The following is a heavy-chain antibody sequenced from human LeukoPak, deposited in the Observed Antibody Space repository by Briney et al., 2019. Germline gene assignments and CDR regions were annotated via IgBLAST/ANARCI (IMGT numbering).Heavy chain of an antibody. D-gene: IGHD6-19*01. CDR3: ARDEEAGYSSGPGY. J-gene: IGHJ4*02. CDR2: ISAYNGNT. Sequence: ASVKVSCKASGYTFTSYGTSWVRQAPGQGLEWMGWISAYNGNTNYAQKLQGRVTMTTDTSTSTAYMELRSLRSDDTAVYYCARDEEAGYSSGPGYWGQGTLVTVSS. CDR1: GYTFTSYG. V-gene: IGHV1-18*01.